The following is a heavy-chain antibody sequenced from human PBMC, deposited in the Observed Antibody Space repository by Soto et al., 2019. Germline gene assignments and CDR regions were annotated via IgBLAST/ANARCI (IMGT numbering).Heavy chain of an antibody. CDR1: GGTFSSYA. D-gene: IGHD6-19*01. CDR2: IIPIFGTA. Sequence: SVKVSCKASGGTFSSYAISWVRQAPGQGLEWMGGIIPIFGTANYAQKFQGRVTITVDESTSTAYMELSSLRSEDTAVYYCARSPIAVAGRFDYWGQGTLVTVSS. V-gene: IGHV1-69*13. CDR3: ARSPIAVAGRFDY. J-gene: IGHJ4*02.